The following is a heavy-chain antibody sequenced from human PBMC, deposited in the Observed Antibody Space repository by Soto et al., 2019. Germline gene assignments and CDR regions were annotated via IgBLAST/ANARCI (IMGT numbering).Heavy chain of an antibody. CDR1: GYSINSGYI. CDR3: VARATVVNSPWFDP. D-gene: IGHD1-1*01. Sequence: ETLSLTCTVPGYSINSGYIWCWFRGPPGQGLEWIGSRYSTGTTYYNPSLRRRVKMSVDTSKNQLSLVLRSVTAADTAVYYCVARATVVNSPWFDPWGQGTQVTVS. CDR2: RYSTGTT. J-gene: IGHJ5*02. V-gene: IGHV4-38-2*02.